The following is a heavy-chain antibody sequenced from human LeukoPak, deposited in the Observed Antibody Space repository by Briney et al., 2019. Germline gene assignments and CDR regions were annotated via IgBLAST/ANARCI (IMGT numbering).Heavy chain of an antibody. V-gene: IGHV4-59*08. Sequence: SETLSLTCTVSGGSISSYYWSWIRQPPGKGLEWIGYIYYSGSTNYNPSLKSRVTISVDTSKNQFSLKLSSVTAADTAVYYCARLPNYYDSSGYYYVGPGYWGQGTLVTVSS. CDR2: IYYSGST. D-gene: IGHD3-22*01. J-gene: IGHJ4*02. CDR1: GGSISSYY. CDR3: ARLPNYYDSSGYYYVGPGY.